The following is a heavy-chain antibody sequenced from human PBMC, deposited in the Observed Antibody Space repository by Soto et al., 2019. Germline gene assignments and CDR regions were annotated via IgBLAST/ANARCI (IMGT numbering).Heavy chain of an antibody. J-gene: IGHJ4*02. D-gene: IGHD3-10*01. CDR3: ARDPGFYYFDY. V-gene: IGHV1-18*01. Sequence: GASVKVSCKASGYTFTSYGISWVRQAPGQGLEWMGWISAYNGNTKYSQKFQGRVTITRDTSASTAYMELSSLRSEDTAVYYCARDPGFYYFDYWGQGTLVTVSS. CDR2: ISAYNGNT. CDR1: GYTFTSYG.